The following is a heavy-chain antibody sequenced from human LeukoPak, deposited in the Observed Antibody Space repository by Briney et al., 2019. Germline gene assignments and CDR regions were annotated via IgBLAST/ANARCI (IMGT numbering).Heavy chain of an antibody. J-gene: IGHJ6*02. Sequence: SVKVSCKASGGTFSSYAISWVRQAPGQGLEWMGGIIPIFGTANYAQKFQGRVTITADESTSTAYMELSSLRSEDTAVYYCARHRTYSSSWYYYYYGMDIWGQGTTVTVSS. D-gene: IGHD6-13*01. CDR2: IIPIFGTA. CDR3: ARHRTYSSSWYYYYYGMDI. CDR1: GGTFSSYA. V-gene: IGHV1-69*13.